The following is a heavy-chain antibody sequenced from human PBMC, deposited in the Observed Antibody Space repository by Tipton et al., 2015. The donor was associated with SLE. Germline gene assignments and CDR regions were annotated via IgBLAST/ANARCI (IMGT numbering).Heavy chain of an antibody. J-gene: IGHJ6*02. D-gene: IGHD3/OR15-3a*01. CDR1: GGSITSGSYY. CDR2: IYYSGST. V-gene: IGHV4-61*01. Sequence: TLSLTCTVSGGSITSGSYYWSWIRQPPGKGLEWIGHIYYSGSTNYNPSLKSRVTISVDTSKNQFSPKLSSVTAADTAVYYCARVSEIKDWASGMDVWGQGTTVTVSS. CDR3: ARVSEIKDWASGMDV.